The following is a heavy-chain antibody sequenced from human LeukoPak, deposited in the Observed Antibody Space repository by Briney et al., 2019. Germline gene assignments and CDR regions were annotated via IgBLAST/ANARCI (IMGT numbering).Heavy chain of an antibody. Sequence: ASVKVSCKASGYTFTVYYMHWVRQAPGQGLEWMGWINPNSGGTNFAQKFQGRVTMTRDTSISTAYMELSRLRSDDTAVYCCARENRGGTSISSHIYYFDYWGQGTLVTVSS. V-gene: IGHV1-2*02. CDR2: INPNSGGT. CDR3: ARENRGGTSISSHIYYFDY. J-gene: IGHJ4*02. D-gene: IGHD1-14*01. CDR1: GYTFTVYY.